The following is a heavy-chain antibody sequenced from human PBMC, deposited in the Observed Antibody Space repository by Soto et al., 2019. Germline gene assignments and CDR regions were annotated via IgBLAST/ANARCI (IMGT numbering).Heavy chain of an antibody. J-gene: IGHJ3*02. CDR2: IYYSGST. D-gene: IGHD5-18*01. CDR3: AGCHSEHRDGLGI. Sequence: SETLGVTCTGSAGSISSYYWSWIRQPPGKGLEWIGYIYYSGSTNYNPSLKSRVTIAVDTSKHQLSLKIRSVTAADPAVNYCAGCHSEHRDGLGIWAQG. CDR1: AGSISSYY. V-gene: IGHV4-59*01.